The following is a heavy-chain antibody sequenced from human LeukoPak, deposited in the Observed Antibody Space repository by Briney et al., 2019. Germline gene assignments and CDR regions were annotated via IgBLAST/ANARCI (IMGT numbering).Heavy chain of an antibody. J-gene: IGHJ4*02. Sequence: GASVKVSCKASGYTFTSYDINWVRQATGQGLEWMGWMNPNSGNTGYAQKFQGRVTMTRNTSISTAYMELSSLRSEDTAVYYCARVGTETHPADYWGQGTLVTVSS. CDR3: ARVGTETHPADY. D-gene: IGHD1-1*01. CDR2: MNPNSGNT. V-gene: IGHV1-8*01. CDR1: GYTFTSYD.